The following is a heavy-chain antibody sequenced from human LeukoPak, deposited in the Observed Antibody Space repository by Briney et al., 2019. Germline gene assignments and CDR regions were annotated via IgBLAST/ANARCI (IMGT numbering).Heavy chain of an antibody. CDR1: GGSISSGDYY. J-gene: IGHJ4*02. Sequence: PSQTLSLTCTVSGGSISSGDYYWSWIRQPPGKGLEWIGYIYYSGSTYYNPSLKSRVTISVDTSKNQFSLKLSSVTAADTAVYYCARGDILTGSPFDYWGQGTLVTVSS. D-gene: IGHD3-9*01. V-gene: IGHV4-30-4*01. CDR3: ARGDILTGSPFDY. CDR2: IYYSGST.